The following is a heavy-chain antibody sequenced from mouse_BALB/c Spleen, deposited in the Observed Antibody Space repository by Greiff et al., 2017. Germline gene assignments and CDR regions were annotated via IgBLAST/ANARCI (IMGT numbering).Heavy chain of an antibody. J-gene: IGHJ3*01. V-gene: IGHV3-2*02. CDR2: ISYSGST. Sequence: EVQLVESGPGLVKPSQSLSLTCTVTGYSITSDYAWNWIRQFPGNKLEWMGYISYSGSTSYNPSLKSRISITRDTSKNQFFLQLNSVTTEDTATYYCASTPYYYGSRSWFAYWGQGTLVTVSA. CDR3: ASTPYYYGSRSWFAY. D-gene: IGHD1-1*01. CDR1: GYSITSDYA.